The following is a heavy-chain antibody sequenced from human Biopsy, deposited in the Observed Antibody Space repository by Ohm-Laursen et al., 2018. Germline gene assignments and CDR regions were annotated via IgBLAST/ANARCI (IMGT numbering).Heavy chain of an antibody. Sequence: SVTVSCKASGDTFTTSAISWVRQVPGQGLDWKGRIIPILGTVDYGQNFQGRVTIRADTSTTFLELTSLRYDDTAVYYCASGGTGGIGLDVWGLGTTVTVSS. CDR3: ASGGTGGIGLDV. V-gene: IGHV1-69*04. D-gene: IGHD6-13*01. CDR2: IIPILGTV. CDR1: GDTFTTSA. J-gene: IGHJ6*02.